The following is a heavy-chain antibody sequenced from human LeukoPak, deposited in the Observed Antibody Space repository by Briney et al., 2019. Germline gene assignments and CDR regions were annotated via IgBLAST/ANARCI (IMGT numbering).Heavy chain of an antibody. J-gene: IGHJ4*02. CDR3: ATVYSGYDVVGEDY. CDR2: IYYSGST. CDR1: GGSISSYY. Sequence: SETLSLTCTVSGGSISSYYWSWIRQPPGKGLEWIGYIYYSGSTNYNPSLKSRVTISVDTSKNQFSLKLSSVTAADTAVYYCATVYSGYDVVGEDYWGQGTLVTVSS. V-gene: IGHV4-59*12. D-gene: IGHD5-12*01.